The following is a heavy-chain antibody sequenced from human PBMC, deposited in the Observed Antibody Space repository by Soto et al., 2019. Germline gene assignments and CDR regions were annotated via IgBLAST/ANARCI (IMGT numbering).Heavy chain of an antibody. Sequence: EVQLVESGGGLVQPGGSLRLSCAASVFTFSTYSMNWVRQAPGKGLEWVAFISVSGSIRYYADSVRGRFTISRDNAKNSLFLEMNSLTDEDTAVYYCARDQYQYDTNHPYYFDYWGRGTLVAVSS. D-gene: IGHD2-8*01. CDR2: ISVSGSIR. CDR1: VFTFSTYS. J-gene: IGHJ4*02. CDR3: ARDQYQYDTNHPYYFDY. V-gene: IGHV3-48*02.